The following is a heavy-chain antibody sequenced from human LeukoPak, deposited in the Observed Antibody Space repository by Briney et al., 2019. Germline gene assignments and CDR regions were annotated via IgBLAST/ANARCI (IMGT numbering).Heavy chain of an antibody. CDR2: NSPAGSSI. V-gene: IGHV3-48*04. J-gene: IGHJ3*01. D-gene: IGHD3-10*01. CDR1: GFTFSSYS. Sequence: PGGSLRLSCVASGFTFSSYSMSWVRQAPGKGLEWVSYNSPAGSSIYYADSVKGRFTISRDNADNLVYLEMNNLRAEDTAVYYCARDAHIRMAFDVWGQGTRVTVSS. CDR3: ARDAHIRMAFDV.